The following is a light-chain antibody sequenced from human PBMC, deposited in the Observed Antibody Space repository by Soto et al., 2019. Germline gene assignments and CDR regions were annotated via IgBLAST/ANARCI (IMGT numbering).Light chain of an antibody. CDR2: GAS. J-gene: IGKJ4*01. CDR3: QQYGSSPLT. Sequence: EIVLKQSPGTLSLSPGERATLSCRASQSVSSSYLAWYQQKPGQAPRLLIYGASSRATGIPDRFSGSGSGTDFTLTISRLEPEDFAVYYCQQYGSSPLTFGGGNKVELK. V-gene: IGKV3-20*01. CDR1: QSVSSSY.